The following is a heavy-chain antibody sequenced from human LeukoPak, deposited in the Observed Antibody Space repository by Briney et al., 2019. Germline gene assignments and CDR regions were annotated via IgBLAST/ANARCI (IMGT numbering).Heavy chain of an antibody. CDR3: ASGIYDFWSGSNDAFDI. J-gene: IGHJ3*02. CDR1: GFTFSSYS. V-gene: IGHV3-21*01. CDR2: ISSSSSYI. Sequence: GGSLRLFCAASGFTFSSYSMNWVRQAPGKGLEWVSSISSSSSYIYYADSVKGRFTISRDNAKNSLYLQMNSLRAEDTAVYYCASGIYDFWSGSNDAFDIWGQGTMVTVSS. D-gene: IGHD3-3*01.